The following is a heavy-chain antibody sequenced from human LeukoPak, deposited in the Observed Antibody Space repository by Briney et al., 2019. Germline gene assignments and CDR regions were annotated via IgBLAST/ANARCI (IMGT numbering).Heavy chain of an antibody. D-gene: IGHD3-9*01. CDR2: IYYSGST. V-gene: IGHV4-39*01. J-gene: IGHJ4*02. CDR1: GGSISSRGYY. CDR3: ARQVDDILTGYYPYYFDY. Sequence: SETLSLTCTVSGGSISSRGYYWGWIRQPPGKGLEWIGNIYYSGSTYYSPSLKSRLTISVDTSKNQFSLKLSSVTAADTALYYCARQVDDILTGYYPYYFDYWGQGTLLTVSS.